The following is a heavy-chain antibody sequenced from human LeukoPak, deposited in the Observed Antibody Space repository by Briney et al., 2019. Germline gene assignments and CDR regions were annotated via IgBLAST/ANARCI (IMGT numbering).Heavy chain of an antibody. D-gene: IGHD5-18*01. V-gene: IGHV3-23*01. J-gene: IGHJ1*01. CDR3: AKERGYSYGENDPEYFQH. Sequence: GGSLRLSCVGSGFTFSSYAMNWVRQAPGKGLEWVSAISGSGGSTYYADSVKGRFTISRDNSKNTLYLQMNSLRAEDTAVYYCAKERGYSYGENDPEYFQHWGQGTLVTVSS. CDR1: GFTFSSYA. CDR2: ISGSGGST.